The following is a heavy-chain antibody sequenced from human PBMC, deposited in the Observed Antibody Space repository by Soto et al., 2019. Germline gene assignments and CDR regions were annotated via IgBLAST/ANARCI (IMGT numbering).Heavy chain of an antibody. CDR1: AGSISSSSYY. Sequence: QLQLQESGPGLVKHSETLSLTCTVSAGSISSSSYYWGWIRQPPGKGLEWIGIIYYSGSTYYNPSLKSRVTISVDTSKNQFSLKLSSVTAADTSVYYCARHTTLVGAKIRASYYFDYWGQGTLVTVSS. V-gene: IGHV4-39*01. CDR2: IYYSGST. J-gene: IGHJ4*02. CDR3: ARHTTLVGAKIRASYYFDY. D-gene: IGHD1-26*01.